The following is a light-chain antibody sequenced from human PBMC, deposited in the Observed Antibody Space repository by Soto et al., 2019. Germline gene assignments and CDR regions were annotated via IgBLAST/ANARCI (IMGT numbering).Light chain of an antibody. J-gene: IGKJ3*01. Sequence: EIVLTQSPVTLSLSPGERATLSCRASQSVSSYLAWYQQKPGQRPRLLVYDASNRATGIPARFSGSGSGTDCTLTINSLEPEDFAVYYCQQRSNWPLFTFGPETKVDIK. CDR3: QQRSNWPLFT. CDR2: DAS. V-gene: IGKV3-11*01. CDR1: QSVSSY.